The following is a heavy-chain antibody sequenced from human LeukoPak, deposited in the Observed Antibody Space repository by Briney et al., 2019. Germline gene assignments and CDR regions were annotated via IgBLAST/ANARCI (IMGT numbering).Heavy chain of an antibody. CDR3: AREPPFYDSSGYYPKDAFDI. Sequence: SETLSLTCTVSGGSISSGGYYWSWIRQHPGKGLEWIGYINYSGSTYYNPSLKSRVTISVDTSKNQFSLKLSSVTAADTAVYYCAREPPFYDSSGYYPKDAFDIWGQGTTVTVSS. V-gene: IGHV4-31*03. J-gene: IGHJ3*02. D-gene: IGHD3-22*01. CDR1: GGSISSGGYY. CDR2: INYSGST.